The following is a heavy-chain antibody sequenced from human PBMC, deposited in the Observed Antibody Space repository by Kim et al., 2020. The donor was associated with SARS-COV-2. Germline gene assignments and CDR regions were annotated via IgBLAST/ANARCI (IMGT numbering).Heavy chain of an antibody. CDR2: IKSKTDGGTT. CDR3: RATVTTDYYYGMDV. CDR1: GFTFSNAW. D-gene: IGHD4-4*01. V-gene: IGHV3-15*01. Sequence: GSLRLSCAASGFTFSNAWMSWVRQAPGKGLEWVGRIKSKTDGGTTDYAAPVKGRFTISRDDSKNTLYLQMNSLKTEDTAVYYCRATVTTDYYYGMDVWGQGTTVTVSS. J-gene: IGHJ6*02.